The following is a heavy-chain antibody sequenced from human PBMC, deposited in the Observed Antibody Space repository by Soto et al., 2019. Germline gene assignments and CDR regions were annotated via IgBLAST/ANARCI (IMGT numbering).Heavy chain of an antibody. Sequence: QVQLQQWGAGLLKPSETLSLTCAVYGGSFSGYYWSWIRQPPGKGLEWIAQINHSGSTNYNPYLKSLVTISVDTSKNQFSLKLSSVTAADTAVYYCARGGTPGYYYYGMDVWGQGTTVTVSS. D-gene: IGHD1-1*01. V-gene: IGHV4-34*01. CDR1: GGSFSGYY. CDR3: ARGGTPGYYYYGMDV. CDR2: INHSGST. J-gene: IGHJ6*02.